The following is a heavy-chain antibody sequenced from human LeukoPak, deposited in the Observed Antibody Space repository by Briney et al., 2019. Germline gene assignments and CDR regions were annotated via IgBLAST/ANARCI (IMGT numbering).Heavy chain of an antibody. CDR3: ARFAAGGSYYYYMDV. CDR1: GFTFSSYT. V-gene: IGHV3-48*01. CDR2: IGTSSTTI. J-gene: IGHJ6*03. Sequence: GGSLRLSCAASGFTFSSYTMNWVRQPPGKGLEWVSNIGTSSTTIYYADSVKGRFTISRDNAKNSLYLQMNSLRADDTAVYYCARFAAGGSYYYYMDVWGKGPRSPSP. D-gene: IGHD6-25*01.